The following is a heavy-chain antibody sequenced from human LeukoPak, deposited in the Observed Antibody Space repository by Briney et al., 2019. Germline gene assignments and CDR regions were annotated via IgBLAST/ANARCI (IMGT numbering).Heavy chain of an antibody. V-gene: IGHV1-8*01. D-gene: IGHD3-10*01. CDR3: ARRTGSHLPNWFDP. J-gene: IGHJ5*02. Sequence: ASVKVSCKASGYTFTSYDINWVRQATGQGLEWMGWMNPNSGNTGYAQKFQGRVTMTRNTSISTAYTELSSLRSEDTAVYYCARRTGSHLPNWFDPWGQGTLVTVSS. CDR2: MNPNSGNT. CDR1: GYTFTSYD.